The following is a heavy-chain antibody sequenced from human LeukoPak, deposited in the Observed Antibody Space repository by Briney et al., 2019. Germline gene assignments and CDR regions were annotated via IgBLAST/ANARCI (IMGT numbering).Heavy chain of an antibody. CDR1: GDSISSTSYY. Sequence: SETLSLTCTVSGDSISSTSYYWDWIRQPPGKGLEWIGSIYKSGTTYYTPSLKSRVTISVDTSKNQFSLKVSSVTAADTAVYYCASRVYGLGSFNYWGQGTLVTVSS. CDR2: IYKSGTT. J-gene: IGHJ4*01. CDR3: ASRVYGLGSFNY. V-gene: IGHV4-39*01. D-gene: IGHD3-10*01.